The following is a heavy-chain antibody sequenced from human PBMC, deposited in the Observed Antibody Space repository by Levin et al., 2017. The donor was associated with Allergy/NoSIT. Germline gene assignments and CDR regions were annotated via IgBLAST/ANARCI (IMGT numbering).Heavy chain of an antibody. CDR3: AKDRGDCSSTSCSESYI. D-gene: IGHD2-2*01. CDR2: ISNSGGST. Sequence: GGSLRLSCAASGFTFSSYAMSWVRQAPGKGLEWVSTISNSGGSTYYADFVKGRFTISRDNSKNTLYLQMNSLRAEDTAVYYCAKDRGDCSSTSCSESYIWGQGTMVTVSS. V-gene: IGHV3-23*01. J-gene: IGHJ3*02. CDR1: GFTFSSYA.